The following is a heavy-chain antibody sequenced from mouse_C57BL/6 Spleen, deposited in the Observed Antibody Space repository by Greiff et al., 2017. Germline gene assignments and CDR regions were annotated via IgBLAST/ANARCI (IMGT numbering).Heavy chain of an antibody. CDR3: ARRGSSYDYYAMDY. J-gene: IGHJ4*01. Sequence: VQLQQPGAELVRPGSSVKLSCKASGYTFTSYWMHWVKQRPIQGLEWIGNIDPSDSETHYNQKFKDKATLTVDKSSSTAYMQLSSLTSEDSAVYYCARRGSSYDYYAMDYWGQGTSVTVSS. V-gene: IGHV1-52*01. D-gene: IGHD1-1*01. CDR2: IDPSDSET. CDR1: GYTFTSYW.